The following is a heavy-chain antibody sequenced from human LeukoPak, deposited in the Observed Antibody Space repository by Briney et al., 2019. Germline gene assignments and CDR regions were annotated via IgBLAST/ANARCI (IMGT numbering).Heavy chain of an antibody. CDR2: INHSGST. Sequence: SETLSLTCAVYGGSFSGYYWSWICQPPGKGLEWIGEINHSGSTNYNPPLKSRVTISVDTSKNQFSLKLSSVTAADTAVYYCAREMQGYFDYWGQGTLVTVSS. J-gene: IGHJ4*02. CDR3: AREMQGYFDY. CDR1: GGSFSGYY. V-gene: IGHV4-34*01.